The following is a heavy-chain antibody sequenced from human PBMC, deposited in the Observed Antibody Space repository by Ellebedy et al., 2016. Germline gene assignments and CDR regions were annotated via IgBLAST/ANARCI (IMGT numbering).Heavy chain of an antibody. CDR2: ISSSGAVI. V-gene: IGHV3-11*01. CDR1: GFTFSDYY. Sequence: GGSLRLSCVVSGFTFSDYYMTWMRQAPGKGPECVSYISSSGAVINYADSVKGRFTISRDNVRNSVYLQMNSLRAEDTAVYYCTRDPRHLDYWGQGTLVTVSS. J-gene: IGHJ4*02. CDR3: TRDPRHLDY.